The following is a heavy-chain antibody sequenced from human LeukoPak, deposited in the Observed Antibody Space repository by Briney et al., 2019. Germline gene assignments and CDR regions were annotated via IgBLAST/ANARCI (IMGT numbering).Heavy chain of an antibody. CDR2: ISSGGSDI. V-gene: IGHV3-48*03. Sequence: GGSLRLSCAASGFTFSSYEMNWVRQAPGKGLEWVSYISSGGSDIYYADSVKGRFTISRDNAKNSLYLQMNSLKPEDTAVYYCARVAEAAAFDSWGQGTLVTVSS. CDR3: ARVAEAAAFDS. CDR1: GFTFSSYE. J-gene: IGHJ4*02. D-gene: IGHD6-13*01.